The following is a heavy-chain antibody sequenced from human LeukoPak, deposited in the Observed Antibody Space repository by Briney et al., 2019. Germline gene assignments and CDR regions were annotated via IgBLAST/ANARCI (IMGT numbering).Heavy chain of an antibody. Sequence: PGGSLRLSCVASGFTFTKCAMSWIRQAPGKGLEWVAIITATGDTAYYADSVKGRFTISRDNSKNTLYLQMNSLRAEDTAVYYCARDAGGYYPALGFDYWGQGTLVAVSS. D-gene: IGHD3-3*01. V-gene: IGHV3-23*01. CDR1: GFTFTKCA. J-gene: IGHJ4*02. CDR3: ARDAGGYYPALGFDY. CDR2: ITATGDTA.